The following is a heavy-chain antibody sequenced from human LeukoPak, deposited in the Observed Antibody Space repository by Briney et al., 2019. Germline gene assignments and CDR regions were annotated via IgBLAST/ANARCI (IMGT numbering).Heavy chain of an antibody. CDR2: IYYSGST. CDR1: GGSISSYY. J-gene: IGHJ6*02. D-gene: IGHD4-17*01. V-gene: IGHV4-59*01. Sequence: SETLSLTCTVSGGSISSYYWSWFRQPPGKGLEWIGYIYYSGSTNYNPSLKSRVTISVDTSKNQFSLKLSSVTAADTAVYYCARGYGDYYYYYGMDVWGQGTTVTVSS. CDR3: ARGYGDYYYYYGMDV.